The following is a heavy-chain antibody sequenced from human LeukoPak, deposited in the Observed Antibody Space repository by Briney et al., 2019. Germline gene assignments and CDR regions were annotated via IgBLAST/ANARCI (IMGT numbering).Heavy chain of an antibody. CDR2: ISWNSGSI. Sequence: GGSLRLSCAASGFTFSSYSMNWVRQAPGKGLEWVSGISWNSGSIGYADSVKGRFTISRDNAKNSLYLQMNSLRAEDTALYYCAKDIADNYYYYYMDVWGKGTTVTISS. CDR3: AKDIADNYYYYYMDV. J-gene: IGHJ6*03. V-gene: IGHV3-9*01. CDR1: GFTFSSYS.